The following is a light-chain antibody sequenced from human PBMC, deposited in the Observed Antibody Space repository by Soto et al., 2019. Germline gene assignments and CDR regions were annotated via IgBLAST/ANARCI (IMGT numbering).Light chain of an antibody. Sequence: EIVLTQSPGTLYLSPGERATLSCRARQSVSSSYLAWYQQKPGQAPRLLIYGASSRATGIPDRFSGSGSGKAFTLTISILEPEDFAVYYWQQYDSSPVTFGQGTKGESK. J-gene: IGKJ1*01. CDR1: QSVSSSY. CDR3: QQYDSSPVT. CDR2: GAS. V-gene: IGKV3-20*01.